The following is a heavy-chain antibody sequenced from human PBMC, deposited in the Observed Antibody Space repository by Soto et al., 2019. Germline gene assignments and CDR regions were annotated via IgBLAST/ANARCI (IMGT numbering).Heavy chain of an antibody. V-gene: IGHV3-21*06. Sequence: EVQLVESGGGLVKPGGSLRLSCAASGFTFTRYSMNWVRQAPGKGLEWVSSISSTTNYIYYGGSMKGRSTISRDNAKNSLCLEMNSLRAEDTAVYDCARESEDLTSNFDYWGQGTLVTVSS. J-gene: IGHJ4*02. CDR3: ARESEDLTSNFDY. CDR1: GFTFTRYS. CDR2: ISSTTNYI.